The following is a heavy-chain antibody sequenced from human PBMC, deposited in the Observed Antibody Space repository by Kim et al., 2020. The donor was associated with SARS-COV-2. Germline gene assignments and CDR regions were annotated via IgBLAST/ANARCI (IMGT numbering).Heavy chain of an antibody. CDR3: ARLVLEWLLFSLDQHNWFDP. CDR1: GGSFSGYY. J-gene: IGHJ5*02. Sequence: SETLSLTCAVYGGSFSGYYWSWIRQPPGKGLEWIGEINHSGSTNYNPSLKSRVTISVDTSKNQFSLKLSSVTAADTAVYYCARLVLEWLLFSLDQHNWFDPWGQGTLVTVSS. D-gene: IGHD3-3*01. V-gene: IGHV4-34*01. CDR2: INHSGST.